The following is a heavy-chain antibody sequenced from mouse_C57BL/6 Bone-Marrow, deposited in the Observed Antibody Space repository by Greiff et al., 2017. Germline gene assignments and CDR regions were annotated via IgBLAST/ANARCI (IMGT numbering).Heavy chain of an antibody. Sequence: QVQLQQPGAELVMPGASVKLSCKASGYTFTSYWMHWVKQRPGQGLEWIGEIDPSDSYTNYNQKFKGKSTLTVDKSSSTAYMQLSSLTSEDSAVYYCARRGGSSSYWYFDVWGTGTTVTVSS. D-gene: IGHD1-1*01. J-gene: IGHJ1*03. CDR2: IDPSDSYT. V-gene: IGHV1-69*01. CDR3: ARRGGSSSYWYFDV. CDR1: GYTFTSYW.